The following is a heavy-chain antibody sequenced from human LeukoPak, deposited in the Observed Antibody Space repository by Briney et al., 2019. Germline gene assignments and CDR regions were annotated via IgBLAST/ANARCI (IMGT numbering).Heavy chain of an antibody. CDR3: ARATGASRAFDI. D-gene: IGHD1-26*01. Sequence: KPGGSLRLSCAASGFTFSSYSMNWVRQAPGKGLEWVSSISSSSSYIYYADSVKGRFTISRDNAKNSLYLQMNSLRAEDTAVYYYARATGASRAFDIWGQGTMVAVSS. CDR1: GFTFSSYS. J-gene: IGHJ3*02. CDR2: ISSSSSYI. V-gene: IGHV3-21*01.